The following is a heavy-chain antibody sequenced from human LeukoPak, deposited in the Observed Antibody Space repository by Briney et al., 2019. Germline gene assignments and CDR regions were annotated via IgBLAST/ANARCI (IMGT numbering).Heavy chain of an antibody. Sequence: SETLSLTCTVSGGSISSYYWSWTRQPPGKGLEWIGYISYSGTTNYNPSLKSRVTISVDTSKNQFSLKLSSVTAADTAVYYCARDALDYGGNYYYYGMDVWGQGTTVTVSS. D-gene: IGHD4-23*01. CDR2: ISYSGTT. CDR1: GGSISSYY. J-gene: IGHJ6*02. V-gene: IGHV4-59*01. CDR3: ARDALDYGGNYYYYGMDV.